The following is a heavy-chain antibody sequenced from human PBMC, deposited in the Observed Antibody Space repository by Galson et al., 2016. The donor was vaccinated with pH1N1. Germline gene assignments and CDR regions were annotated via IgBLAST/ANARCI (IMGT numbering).Heavy chain of an antibody. V-gene: IGHV4-31*03. Sequence: LSLTGTVSGGSIRSGGYYWSWLRQHPGKGLGWIGYIYYSGSTSYNQSLKSRVTIPVDTSKNQFSLKLSSVTAADTAVYYCARQRAAAGTFSFYYWGQGTLVTVSS. CDR1: GGSIRSGGYY. CDR3: ARQRAAAGTFSFYY. CDR2: IYYSGST. D-gene: IGHD6-13*01. J-gene: IGHJ4*02.